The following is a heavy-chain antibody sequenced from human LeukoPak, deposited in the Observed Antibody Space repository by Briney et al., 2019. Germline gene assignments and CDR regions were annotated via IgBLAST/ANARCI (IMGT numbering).Heavy chain of an antibody. Sequence: TGGSLRLSCAASGFTFSSYAMSWVRQAPGKGLEWVSAISGSGGSTYYADSVKGRFTISRDNSKNTLYLQMNSLRAEDTAVYYCAKVGGSGNYVYYYYGMDVWGQGTTVTVSS. CDR3: AKVGGSGNYVYYYYGMDV. J-gene: IGHJ6*02. CDR2: ISGSGGST. D-gene: IGHD3-10*01. V-gene: IGHV3-23*01. CDR1: GFTFSSYA.